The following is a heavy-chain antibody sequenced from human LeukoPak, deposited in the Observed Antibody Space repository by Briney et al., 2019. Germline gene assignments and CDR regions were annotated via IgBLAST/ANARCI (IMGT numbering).Heavy chain of an antibody. CDR3: ARGLGSTYAFDL. V-gene: IGHV1-18*04. J-gene: IGHJ3*01. CDR1: GYTFATYG. CDR2: ISAFINNT. Sequence: ASVKVSCTASGYTFATYGINWVRQAPGQGLEWMGWISAFINNTNYAQKLQGRVTMTTDTSTTTAYKELRSLTSADTAVYYCARGLGSTYAFDLWGQGTMVTVSS. D-gene: IGHD2/OR15-2a*01.